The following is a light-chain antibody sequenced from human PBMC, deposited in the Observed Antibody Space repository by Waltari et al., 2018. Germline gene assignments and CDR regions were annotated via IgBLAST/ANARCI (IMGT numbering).Light chain of an antibody. Sequence: QSALTQPASVSGSPGQSITISCTRTSSDVGSYNLASWYQQHPAKAPNLMIYEGSKRPSGVSNRFSGSKSGNTASLTISGIQAEDEADYYCCSYAGSSTWVFGGGTKLTVL. CDR2: EGS. J-gene: IGLJ3*02. V-gene: IGLV2-23*01. CDR1: SSDVGSYNL. CDR3: CSYAGSSTWV.